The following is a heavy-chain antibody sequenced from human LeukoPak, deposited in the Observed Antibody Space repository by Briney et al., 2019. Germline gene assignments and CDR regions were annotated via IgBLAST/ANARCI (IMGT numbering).Heavy chain of an antibody. D-gene: IGHD5-24*01. V-gene: IGHV3-21*01. CDR3: ARDYRWLPFDY. Sequence: GGSLRLSCAASGFTFSSNSMNWVRQAPGRGLEWVSSISSSSSYIYYADSVKGRFPISRDNAKNSLYLQMNSLRAEDTAVYYCARDYRWLPFDYWGQGTLVTVSS. CDR2: ISSSSSYI. J-gene: IGHJ4*02. CDR1: GFTFSSNS.